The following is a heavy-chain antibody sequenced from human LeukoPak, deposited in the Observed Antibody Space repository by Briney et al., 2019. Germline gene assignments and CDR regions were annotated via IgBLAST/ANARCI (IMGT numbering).Heavy chain of an antibody. D-gene: IGHD3-22*01. CDR2: SSSSSRYR. Sequence: GGSLRLSSAASGFTFSSYNMNWVRQAPGKGLECVSPSSSSSRYRYYADSVKGRFTISRDNAKNSLYLQMNSLRAEDTAVYYCARAGGYSDFDYWGQGTLVTVSS. CDR1: GFTFSSYN. J-gene: IGHJ4*02. V-gene: IGHV3-21*01. CDR3: ARAGGYSDFDY.